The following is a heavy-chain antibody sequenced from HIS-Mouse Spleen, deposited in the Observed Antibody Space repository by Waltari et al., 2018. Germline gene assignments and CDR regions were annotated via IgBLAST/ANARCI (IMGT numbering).Heavy chain of an antibody. D-gene: IGHD6-6*01. J-gene: IGHJ4*02. V-gene: IGHV4-39*07. CDR3: ARDSSSSYFDY. CDR2: IYYSGST. CDR1: VCSISSSSYY. Sequence: QLQLQESGPGLVKPSETLSLTCTVSVCSISSSSYYWGWIRQPPGKGLEWIGSIYYSGSTYYNPSLKSRVTISVDTSKNQFSLKLSSVTAADTAVYYCARDSSSSYFDYWGQGTLVTVSS.